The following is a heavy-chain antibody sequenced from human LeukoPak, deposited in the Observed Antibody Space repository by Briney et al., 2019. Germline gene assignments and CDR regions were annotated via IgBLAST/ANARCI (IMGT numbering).Heavy chain of an antibody. V-gene: IGHV3-30*02. J-gene: IGHJ4*02. CDR2: IWYGGSNK. Sequence: GGSLRLSCAASGFTFSRYGMHWVRQAPGRGLEGVAVIWYGGSNKYYADSVKGRFTISRDNSKNTLYLQMNSLRAEDTAVYYCAKESAAGTAMDYWGQGTLVTVSS. D-gene: IGHD6-13*01. CDR3: AKESAAGTAMDY. CDR1: GFTFSRYG.